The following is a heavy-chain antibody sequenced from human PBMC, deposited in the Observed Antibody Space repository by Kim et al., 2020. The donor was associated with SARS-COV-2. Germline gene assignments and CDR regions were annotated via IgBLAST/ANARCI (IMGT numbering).Heavy chain of an antibody. CDR2: INTNTGNP. D-gene: IGHD3-10*01. CDR1: GYTFTSYA. V-gene: IGHV7-4-1*01. Sequence: ASVKVSCKASGYTFTSYAMNWVRQAPGQGLEWMGWINTNTGNPTYAQGFTGRFVFSLDTSVSTAYLQIGSLKAEDTAVYYCARGRRGSGTPDVDYWGQGTLVTVSS. CDR3: ARGRRGSGTPDVDY. J-gene: IGHJ4*02.